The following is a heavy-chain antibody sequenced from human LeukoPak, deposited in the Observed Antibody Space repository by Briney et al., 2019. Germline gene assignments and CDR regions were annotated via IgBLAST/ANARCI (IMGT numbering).Heavy chain of an antibody. CDR2: IYPGDSDT. V-gene: IGHV5-51*01. J-gene: IGHJ6*02. CDR1: GYSFTSYW. D-gene: IGHD5-24*01. Sequence: GESLKISCKGSGYSFTSYWIGWVRQMPGKGLEWMGIIYPGDSDTRYSPSFQGQVTISADKSISTAYLQWSSLKASDTAMYYCARHEVGGYKEYYYYYGMDVWGQGTTVTVSS. CDR3: ARHEVGGYKEYYYYYGMDV.